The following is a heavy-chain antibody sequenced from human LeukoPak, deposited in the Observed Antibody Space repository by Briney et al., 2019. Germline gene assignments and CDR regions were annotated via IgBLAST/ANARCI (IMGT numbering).Heavy chain of an antibody. CDR3: ARGQLGTPSDAFDI. CDR1: GFTFSSYA. V-gene: IGHV3-30*04. CDR2: ISYDGSNK. J-gene: IGHJ3*02. Sequence: GGSLRLSCAASGFTFSSYAMHWVRQAPGKGLEWVAVISYDGSNKYYADSVKGRFTISRDNSKNTLYLQMNSLRAEDTAVYYCARGQLGTPSDAFDIWGQGTMVTVSS. D-gene: IGHD7-27*01.